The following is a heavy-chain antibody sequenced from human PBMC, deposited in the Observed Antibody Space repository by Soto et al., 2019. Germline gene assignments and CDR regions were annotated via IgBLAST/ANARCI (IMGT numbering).Heavy chain of an antibody. V-gene: IGHV3-74*01. Sequence: GGSLRLSCAASGFTFNTFWMHWVRQAPGKGPIWVSRINSDESVRDYADSVKGRFTISRDNAKNTVYLQMDGLRPEDTAVYYCARGEGSCTTTKCYADNSWFAPWTQGTLVTVSS. CDR1: GFTFNTFW. J-gene: IGHJ5*02. CDR2: INSDESVR. D-gene: IGHD2-2*01. CDR3: ARGEGSCTTTKCYADNSWFAP.